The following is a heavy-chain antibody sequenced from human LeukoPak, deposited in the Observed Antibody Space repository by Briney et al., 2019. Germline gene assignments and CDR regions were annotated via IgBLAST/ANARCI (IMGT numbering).Heavy chain of an antibody. D-gene: IGHD1-26*01. CDR1: GFTFSSYA. V-gene: IGHV3-30-3*01. CDR3: ARDLGELLPYYFDY. J-gene: IGHJ4*02. Sequence: PGGSLRLSCAASGFTFSSYAMHWVRQAPGKGLEWVAVISYDGSNKYYADSVKGRFTISRDNSKNTLYLQMNSLRAEDTAVYYCARDLGELLPYYFDYWGQGTLVTVSS. CDR2: ISYDGSNK.